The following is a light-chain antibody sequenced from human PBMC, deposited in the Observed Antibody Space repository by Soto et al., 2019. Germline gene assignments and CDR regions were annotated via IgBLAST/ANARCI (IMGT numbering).Light chain of an antibody. CDR2: DAS. J-gene: IGKJ4*01. CDR1: QSISSN. Sequence: TQSAATLSVSPGEGATLSCRASQSISSNLAWYQQKPGQAPRLVIFDASTRATGIPDRFTGRGSGTEFTLTISSLQSEDSAVYFCQQYNDWPPITFGGGTKVDIK. V-gene: IGKV3-15*01. CDR3: QQYNDWPPIT.